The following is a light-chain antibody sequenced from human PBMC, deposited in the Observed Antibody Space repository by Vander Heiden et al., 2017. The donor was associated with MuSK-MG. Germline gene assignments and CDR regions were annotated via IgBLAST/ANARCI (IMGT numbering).Light chain of an antibody. J-gene: IGKJ1*01. CDR3: QQYSDYPRT. Sequence: DIQMTQSPSTLSASVGDRVTITCRASQSISSWLARYQQKPGKAPKLLIYKASSLESGVPSSFSGRGSGTEFTLTISSLQPDDFATYYCQQYSDYPRTFGQGTKVEIK. CDR1: QSISSW. CDR2: KAS. V-gene: IGKV1-5*03.